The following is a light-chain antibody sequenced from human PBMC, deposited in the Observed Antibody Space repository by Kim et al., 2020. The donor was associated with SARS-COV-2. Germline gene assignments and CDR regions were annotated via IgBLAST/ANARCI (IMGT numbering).Light chain of an antibody. Sequence: ASVGDRVTITCRASQDIRNDLGWYQQNPGRAPKRLIYGASSLQSGVPSRFSGSGSGTEFSLTISSVQPEDFATYFCLQHSTYPITFGQGTRLEIK. CDR3: LQHSTYPIT. V-gene: IGKV1-17*01. CDR2: GAS. J-gene: IGKJ5*01. CDR1: QDIRND.